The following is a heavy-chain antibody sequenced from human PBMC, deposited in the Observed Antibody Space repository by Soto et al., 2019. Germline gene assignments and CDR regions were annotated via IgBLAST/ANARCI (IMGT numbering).Heavy chain of an antibody. CDR1: GFTFSSYA. CDR3: ARDGEQLTPGYYYYGMDV. V-gene: IGHV3-30-3*01. Sequence: PGGSLRLSCAASGFTFSSYAMHRVRQAPGKGLEWVAVISYDGSNKYYADSVKGRFTISRDNSRNTLYLQMNSLRAEDTAVYYCARDGEQLTPGYYYYGMDVWAQGTTVTVSS. J-gene: IGHJ6*02. D-gene: IGHD6-6*01. CDR2: ISYDGSNK.